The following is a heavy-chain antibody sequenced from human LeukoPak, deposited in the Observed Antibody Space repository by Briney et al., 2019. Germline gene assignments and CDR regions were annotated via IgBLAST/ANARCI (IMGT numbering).Heavy chain of an antibody. CDR1: GYTFTSYG. CDR2: ISAYNGNT. D-gene: IGHD2-15*01. J-gene: IGHJ6*02. CDR3: ARGLVVAATLYYGMDV. Sequence: ASVKVSCKVSGYTFTSYGISWVRQAPGQGLEWMGWISAYNGNTNYAQKLQGRVTMTTDTSTSTAYMELRSLRSDDTAVYYCARGLVVAATLYYGMDVWGQGTTVTVSS. V-gene: IGHV1-18*01.